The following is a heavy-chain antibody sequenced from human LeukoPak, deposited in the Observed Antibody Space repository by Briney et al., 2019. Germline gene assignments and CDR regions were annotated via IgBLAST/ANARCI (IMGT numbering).Heavy chain of an antibody. CDR2: IIPIFGTA. V-gene: IGHV1-69*13. J-gene: IGHJ4*02. CDR1: GGTFSSYA. Sequence: GASVKVSCKASGGTFSSYAISWVRQASGQGLEWMGGIIPIFGTANYVQKFQGRVTITADESTSTAYMELSSLRSEDTAVYYCARGPRSMVRGVIMDYWGQGTLVTVSS. D-gene: IGHD3-10*01. CDR3: ARGPRSMVRGVIMDY.